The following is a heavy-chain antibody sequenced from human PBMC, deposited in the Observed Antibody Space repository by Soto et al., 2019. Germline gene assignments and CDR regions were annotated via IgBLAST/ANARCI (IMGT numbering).Heavy chain of an antibody. D-gene: IGHD6-6*01. CDR3: ARDGDSSSSRVEYNWFDP. CDR2: IYYSGST. V-gene: IGHV4-31*03. J-gene: IGHJ5*02. CDR1: GGSISSGGYY. Sequence: SETLSLTCTVSGGSISSGGYYWSWIRQHPGKGLEWIGYIYYSGSTYYNPSLKSRVTISVDTSKNQFSLKLSSVTAADTAVYYCARDGDSSSSRVEYNWFDPWGQGTLVTVSS.